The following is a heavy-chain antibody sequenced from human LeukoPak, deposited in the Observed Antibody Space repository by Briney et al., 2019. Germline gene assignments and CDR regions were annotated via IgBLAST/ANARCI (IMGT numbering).Heavy chain of an antibody. CDR3: ARRGMVRGVIITLNY. J-gene: IGHJ4*02. D-gene: IGHD3-10*01. CDR2: ISAYNGNT. Sequence: GASVKVSCKASGYTFTSYGISWVRQAPGQGLEWMGWISAYNGNTNYAQKFQGRVTMTRNTSISTAYMELSSLRSEDTAVYYCARRGMVRGVIITLNYWGQGTLVTVSS. CDR1: GYTFTSYG. V-gene: IGHV1-18*01.